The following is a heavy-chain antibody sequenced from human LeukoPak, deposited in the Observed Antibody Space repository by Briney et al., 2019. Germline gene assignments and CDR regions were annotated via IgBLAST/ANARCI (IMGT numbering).Heavy chain of an antibody. CDR3: ARGGPAYGGNHNWFDP. CDR2: IYSGGGT. J-gene: IGHJ5*02. CDR1: GFTLSAEY. Sequence: PGGSLRLPCAASGFTLSAEYMSWARQAPGRGLEWVSVIYSGGGTYYANSVKGRFTISRDTTKNTLFLQLSSLRAEDTAMYHCARGGPAYGGNHNWFDPWGQGTLVTVSS. D-gene: IGHD4-23*01. V-gene: IGHV3-53*01.